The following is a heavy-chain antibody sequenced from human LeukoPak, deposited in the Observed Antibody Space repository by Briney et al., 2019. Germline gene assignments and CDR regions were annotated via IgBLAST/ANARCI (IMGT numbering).Heavy chain of an antibody. CDR1: GFTFSTYE. V-gene: IGHV3-48*03. CDR2: IVGGSSDRI. Sequence: GGSLRLSCAASGFTFSTYEMNWVRQAPGKGLEWVSYIVGGSSDRIYCADSVKGRFTISRENAKNTLYLHMNSLRAEDTAVYYCAREMYGSGLYYFDYWGQGTLVTVSS. J-gene: IGHJ4*02. D-gene: IGHD3-10*01. CDR3: AREMYGSGLYYFDY.